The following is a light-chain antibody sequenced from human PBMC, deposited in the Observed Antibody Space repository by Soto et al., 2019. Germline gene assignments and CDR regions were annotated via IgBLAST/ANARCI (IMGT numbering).Light chain of an antibody. Sequence: LVLTQSPGTLSLSPGERDTLSCRASQSVSSSHLAWYQQKPGQAPRVLIFDTSTRATGIPDRFSGSGSGTDFTLTISRLEPEDFAVYYCQQYGSPSWTFGQGTKV. CDR2: DTS. CDR1: QSVSSSH. V-gene: IGKV3-20*01. CDR3: QQYGSPSWT. J-gene: IGKJ1*01.